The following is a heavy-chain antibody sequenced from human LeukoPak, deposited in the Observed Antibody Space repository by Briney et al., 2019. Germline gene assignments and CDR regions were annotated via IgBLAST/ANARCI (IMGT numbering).Heavy chain of an antibody. CDR2: IYYSGST. Sequence: SETLSLTCTVSGGSISSYYWSWIRQTPGKGLEWIGYIYYSGSTNYNPSLKSRVTISVDTSKNLFSLRLSSVIAADTAVYYCARQKRYGSGFDPWGQGTLVTVSS. CDR1: GGSISSYY. CDR3: ARQKRYGSGFDP. J-gene: IGHJ5*02. D-gene: IGHD3-10*01. V-gene: IGHV4-59*08.